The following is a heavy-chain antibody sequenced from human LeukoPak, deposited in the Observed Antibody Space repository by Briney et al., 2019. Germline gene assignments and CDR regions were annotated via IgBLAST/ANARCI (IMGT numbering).Heavy chain of an antibody. CDR2: ISFDDFNI. V-gene: IGHV3-30*18. J-gene: IGHJ3*02. CDR3: AKDLYSYGLKAFDI. Sequence: GGSLRLSCAASGFTFSTYGLHWVRQAPGKGLEWVAVISFDDFNIYYADSVKGRFTISRDNSKNTLYLQMNSLRAEDTAVYYCAKDLYSYGLKAFDIWGQGTMVTVSS. D-gene: IGHD5-18*01. CDR1: GFTFSTYG.